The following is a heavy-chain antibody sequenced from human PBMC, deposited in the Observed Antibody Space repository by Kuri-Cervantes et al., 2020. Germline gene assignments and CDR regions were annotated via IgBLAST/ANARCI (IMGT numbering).Heavy chain of an antibody. Sequence: GGSLRLSCAASGFTFDDYAMHWVRQAPGKGLEWVSGINWNGGGIFYADSVKGRFTISRDNAKNSPYLQMNSLRAEDTALYYCAKVGSGYDYGAFDIWGQGTMVTVSS. CDR2: INWNGGGI. CDR3: AKVGSGYDYGAFDI. V-gene: IGHV3-9*01. D-gene: IGHD5-12*01. CDR1: GFTFDDYA. J-gene: IGHJ3*02.